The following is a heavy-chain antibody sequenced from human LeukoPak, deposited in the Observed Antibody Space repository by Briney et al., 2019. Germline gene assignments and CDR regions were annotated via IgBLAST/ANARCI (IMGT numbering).Heavy chain of an antibody. CDR1: GFTIGDYA. D-gene: IGHD2/OR15-2a*01. Sequence: GGTLRLSCTASGFTIGDYAMSWVRQAPGKGQEWISFIRSKGYGGTTEYVASVKGRFTISRDDSKSIAYLQMNSLRIEDTALYYCTSGWTFGYWGQGTLVTVSS. CDR2: IRSKGYGGTT. CDR3: TSGWTFGY. J-gene: IGHJ4*02. V-gene: IGHV3-49*04.